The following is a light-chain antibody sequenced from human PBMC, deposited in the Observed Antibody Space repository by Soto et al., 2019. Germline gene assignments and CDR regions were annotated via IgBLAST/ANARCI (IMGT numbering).Light chain of an antibody. CDR3: CSYAGSVV. J-gene: IGLJ2*01. CDR1: SSDFGDYDY. Sequence: SALTQPASVSGSPGQSITISCTGTSSDFGDYDYVSWYLQHPGKVPKLMIYDVSKRPSGVPDRFSGSKSGNTASLTISGLQAEDEADYYCCSYAGSVVFGGGTKLTVL. CDR2: DVS. V-gene: IGLV2-11*01.